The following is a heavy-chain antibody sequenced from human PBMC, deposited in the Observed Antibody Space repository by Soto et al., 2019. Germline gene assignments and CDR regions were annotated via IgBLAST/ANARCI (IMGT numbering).Heavy chain of an antibody. CDR2: ISGSGGST. J-gene: IGHJ6*03. V-gene: IGHV3-23*01. D-gene: IGHD5-12*01. CDR1: GFTFSSYA. CDR3: AKFLGWLRLEKYYYMDV. Sequence: GGSLRLSCAASGFTFSSYAMSWVRQAPGKGLEWVSAISGSGGSTYYADSVKGRFTISRDNSKNTLYLQMNSLRAEDTAVYYCAKFLGWLRLEKYYYMDVWGKGTTVTVSS.